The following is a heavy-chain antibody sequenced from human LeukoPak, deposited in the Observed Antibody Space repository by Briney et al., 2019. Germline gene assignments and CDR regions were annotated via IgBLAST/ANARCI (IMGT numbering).Heavy chain of an antibody. V-gene: IGHV1-18*01. Sequence: GASVKVSCKASGYTFTSYGISWVRQAPGQGLEWMGWISAYNGNTNYAQKLQGRVTMTTDTSTSTAYMELRSLRSDDTAVYYCARGGPLSTTGTTIYYYYGMDVWGQGTTVTVSS. CDR3: ARGGPLSTTGTTIYYYYGMDV. J-gene: IGHJ6*02. CDR2: ISAYNGNT. D-gene: IGHD1-1*01. CDR1: GYTFTSYG.